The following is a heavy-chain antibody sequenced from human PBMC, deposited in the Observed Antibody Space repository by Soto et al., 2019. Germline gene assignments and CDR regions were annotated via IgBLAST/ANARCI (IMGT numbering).Heavy chain of an antibody. CDR1: GYSFRSYG. CDR3: GRSSSMLGAGWSDS. D-gene: IGHD2-8*01. V-gene: IGHV1-18*01. Sequence: VASVKVSCKASGYSFRSYGINWVRQAPGQGLEWIGWVSGYNYNTKYAQKLQGRITVTTDTSTNTAYMELRSLRSDDTAVYYCGRSSSMLGAGWSDSWGRGTLVTSPQ. CDR2: VSGYNYNT. J-gene: IGHJ5*01.